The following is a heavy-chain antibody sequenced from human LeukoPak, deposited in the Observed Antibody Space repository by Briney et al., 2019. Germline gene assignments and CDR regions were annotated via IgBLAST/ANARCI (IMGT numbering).Heavy chain of an antibody. CDR3: ARAAKYDYVWGSYRSNDAFDI. J-gene: IGHJ3*02. CDR2: IIPILGIA. Sequence: ASVKVSCKASGGTFSSYTISWVRQAPGQGLEWMGRIIPILGIANYAQKFQGRVTITADKSTSTAYMELSSLRSEGTAVYYCARAAKYDYVWGSYRSNDAFDIWGQGTMVTVSS. D-gene: IGHD3-16*02. CDR1: GGTFSSYT. V-gene: IGHV1-69*02.